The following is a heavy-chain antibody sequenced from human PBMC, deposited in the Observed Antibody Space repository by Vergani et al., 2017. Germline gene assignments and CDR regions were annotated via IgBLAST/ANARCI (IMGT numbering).Heavy chain of an antibody. CDR1: GFTFTSSA. CDR3: AATPAVLRYFDWSYYYGMDV. D-gene: IGHD3-9*01. J-gene: IGHJ6*02. V-gene: IGHV1-58*02. Sequence: QMQLVQSGPEVKKPGTSVKVSCKASGFTFTSSAMQWVRQARGKRLEWIGWIVVGSGNTNYAQKFQERVTITRAMSTSTADMELRSLRSEDTAVYYCAATPAVLRYFDWSYYYGMDVWGQGP. CDR2: IVVGSGNT.